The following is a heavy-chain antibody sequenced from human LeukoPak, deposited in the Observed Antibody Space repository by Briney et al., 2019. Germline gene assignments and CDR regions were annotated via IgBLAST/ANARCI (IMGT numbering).Heavy chain of an antibody. D-gene: IGHD3-3*01. J-gene: IGHJ6*02. CDR1: GYSFTNNA. CDR2: INAANGNT. CDR3: ASSRFLEWLSSIYYNGMDV. V-gene: IGHV1-3*01. Sequence: GASVKVSCKAFGYSFTNNALYWVRQAPGQRLEWMGWINAANGNTKYSQKFQGRVTITRDTSASTAYMELSSLRSEDTAVYYCASSRFLEWLSSIYYNGMDVWGQGTTVTVSS.